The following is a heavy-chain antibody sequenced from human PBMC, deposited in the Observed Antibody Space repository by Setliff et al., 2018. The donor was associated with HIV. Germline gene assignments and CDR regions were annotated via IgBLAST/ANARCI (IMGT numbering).Heavy chain of an antibody. CDR2: INSDGSST. V-gene: IGHV3-74*01. CDR1: GFTLSSYW. D-gene: IGHD3-22*01. CDR3: ARARSSGLKKYFDY. Sequence: PGGSLRLSCEASGFTLSSYWMHWVRQVPGKGLVWVSRINSDGSSTSYADSVTGRFTISRDNASNTVYLQLNSLRVEDTAVYYCARARSSGLKKYFDYWGQGTQVTVSS. J-gene: IGHJ4*02.